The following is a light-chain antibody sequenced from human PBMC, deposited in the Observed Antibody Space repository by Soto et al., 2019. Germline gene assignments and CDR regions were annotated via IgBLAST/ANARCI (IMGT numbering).Light chain of an antibody. J-gene: IGKJ1*01. CDR2: KAS. CDR1: QSISSW. V-gene: IGKV1-5*03. CDR3: QQYTSYTWT. Sequence: DIRLTQYPATLSASVGDRVTITCGASQSISSWLAWYQQKPGQAPKLVIYKASTLESGVPSNVRGRGSGTEGTLTSSSLKPEDFATYDCQQYTSYTWTFGQGTKVDIK.